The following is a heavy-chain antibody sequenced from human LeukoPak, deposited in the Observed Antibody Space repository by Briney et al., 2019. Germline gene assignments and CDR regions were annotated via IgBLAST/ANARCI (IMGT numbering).Heavy chain of an antibody. V-gene: IGHV4-30-2*01. CDR1: GGSIRSGGYS. J-gene: IGHJ4*02. D-gene: IGHD2-2*01. CDR3: AREGCSSTSCLTSLDY. CDR2: IYHSGST. Sequence: SQTLSLTCAVSGGSIRSGGYSWSWIRQPPGKGLEWIGYIYHSGSTYYNPSLKSRVTISVDTSKNQFSLKLSSVTAADTAVYYCAREGCSSTSCLTSLDYWGQGTLVTVSS.